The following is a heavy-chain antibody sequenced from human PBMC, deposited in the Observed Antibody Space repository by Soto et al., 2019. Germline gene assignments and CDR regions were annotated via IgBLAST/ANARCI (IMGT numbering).Heavy chain of an antibody. J-gene: IGHJ6*02. CDR1: VFTFSSYA. Sequence: WWSLRLSCAASVFTFSSYAMSWFRQAPGKGLEWVSAISGSGGSTYYADSVKGRFTISRDNSKNTLYLQMNSLRAEDTAVYYCAMGLERNAPTLSYYYGMDVWGQGTTVTVSS. D-gene: IGHD1-1*01. CDR3: AMGLERNAPTLSYYYGMDV. V-gene: IGHV3-23*01. CDR2: ISGSGGST.